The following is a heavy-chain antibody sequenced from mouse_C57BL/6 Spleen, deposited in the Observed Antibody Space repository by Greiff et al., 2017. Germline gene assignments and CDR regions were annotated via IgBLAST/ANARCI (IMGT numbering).Heavy chain of an antibody. J-gene: IGHJ4*01. CDR2: INPSSGYT. CDR1: GYTFTSYT. V-gene: IGHV1-4*01. CDR3: AIYYDYDGGDYYYAMDY. D-gene: IGHD2-4*01. Sequence: VKVVESGAELARPGASVKMSCKASGYTFTSYTMHWVKQRPGQGLEWIGYINPSSGYTKYNQKFKDKATLTADKSSRTAYMQLSSLTSEDSAVYYCAIYYDYDGGDYYYAMDYWGQGTSVTVSS.